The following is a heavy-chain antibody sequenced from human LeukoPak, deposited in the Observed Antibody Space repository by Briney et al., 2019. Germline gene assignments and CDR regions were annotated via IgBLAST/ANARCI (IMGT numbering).Heavy chain of an antibody. V-gene: IGHV1-2*02. J-gene: IGHJ4*02. Sequence: GASVKVSCKASGYTFTGYYMHWVRQAPGQGLEWMGWINPNSGGTNYAQKFQGRVTMTRDTSISTAYMELSRLRSDDTAVYYCAGGPKSYDYVWGSYRFWGQGTLVTVSS. CDR3: AGGPKSYDYVWGSYRF. D-gene: IGHD3-16*02. CDR1: GYTFTGYY. CDR2: INPNSGGT.